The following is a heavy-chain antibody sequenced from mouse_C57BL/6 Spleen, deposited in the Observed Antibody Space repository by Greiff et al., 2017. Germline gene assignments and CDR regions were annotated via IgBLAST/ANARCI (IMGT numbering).Heavy chain of an antibody. V-gene: IGHV1-15*01. CDR2: IDPETGGT. CDR3: TREEDYDYDERGFAY. CDR1: GYTFTDYE. Sequence: LVESGAELVRPGASVTLSCKASGYTFTDYEMHWVKQTPVHGLEWIGAIDPETGGTAYNQKFKGKAILTADKSSSTAYMELRSLTSEDSAVYYCTREEDYDYDERGFAYWGQGTLVTVSA. J-gene: IGHJ3*01. D-gene: IGHD2-4*01.